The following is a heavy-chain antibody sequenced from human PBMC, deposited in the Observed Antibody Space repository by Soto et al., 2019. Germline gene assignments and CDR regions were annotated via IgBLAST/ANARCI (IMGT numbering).Heavy chain of an antibody. V-gene: IGHV3-23*01. J-gene: IGHJ3*02. CDR3: AKDGGVRVLNDAFDI. Sequence: EVPLLESGGGLVQPGGSLRLSCAASGFIFSTYDMSWVRQAPGKGLEWVSTISGSAGSTKYADSVKGRFTISRDNSKNTLYLQMDSLRAEDTAVFYCAKDGGVRVLNDAFDIWGQGTMVTVSS. D-gene: IGHD3-10*01. CDR1: GFIFSTYD. CDR2: ISGSAGST.